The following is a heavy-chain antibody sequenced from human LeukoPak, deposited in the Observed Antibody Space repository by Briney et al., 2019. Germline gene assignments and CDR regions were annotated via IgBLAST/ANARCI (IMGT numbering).Heavy chain of an antibody. CDR3: ARAQGYYYYMDV. CDR1: GCSISSHY. CDR2: IYYSGST. J-gene: IGHJ6*03. Sequence: KPSQTMSLTCTVSGCSISSHYWSWIRQPPRKRLQCIGYIYYSGSTNYNPSLKSRVTISVDTSKNQFSLKLSSVTAADTAVYYCARAQGYYYYMDVWGKGTTVTVSS. V-gene: IGHV4-59*11.